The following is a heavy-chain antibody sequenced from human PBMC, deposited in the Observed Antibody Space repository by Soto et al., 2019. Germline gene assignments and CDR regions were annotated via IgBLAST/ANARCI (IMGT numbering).Heavy chain of an antibody. CDR2: IYYSGST. J-gene: IGHJ3*02. D-gene: IGHD4-17*01. Sequence: QLQLQESGPGLVKPSETLSLTCTVSGGSISSSSYYWGWIRQPPGKGLEWIGSIYYSGSTYYNPSLKSRVTISVDTSKNQFSLKLSSVTAADTAVYYCASSTYGDYPLGAFDIWGQGTMVTVSS. CDR1: GGSISSSSYY. V-gene: IGHV4-39*01. CDR3: ASSTYGDYPLGAFDI.